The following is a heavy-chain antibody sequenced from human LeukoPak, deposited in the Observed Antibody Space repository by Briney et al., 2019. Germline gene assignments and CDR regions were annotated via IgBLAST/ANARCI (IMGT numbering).Heavy chain of an antibody. CDR3: ARGNHYYGSGRSRNPHAFDI. Sequence: PSETLSLTCTVSGGSISSGSYYWSWIRQPAGKGLEWIGRIYTSGSTNYNPSLKSRVTISVDTSKNQFSLKLSSVTAADTAVYYCARGNHYYGSGRSRNPHAFDIWGQGTMVTVSS. CDR2: IYTSGST. J-gene: IGHJ3*02. D-gene: IGHD3-10*01. CDR1: GGSISSGSYY. V-gene: IGHV4-61*02.